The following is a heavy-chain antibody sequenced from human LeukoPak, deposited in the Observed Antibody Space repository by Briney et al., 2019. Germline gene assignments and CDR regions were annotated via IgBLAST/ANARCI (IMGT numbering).Heavy chain of an antibody. CDR3: ARIGYCTNGVCSDY. Sequence: GGSLRLSCTGAGFTFATYTFNWVRQAPGKGLEWVASIGATQTYIYYADSVKGRFTVSRDNAEKSVYLQMNNLRAEDTAVYYCARIGYCTNGVCSDYWGQGTLVTVSS. V-gene: IGHV3-21*04. CDR1: GFTFATYT. D-gene: IGHD2-8*01. CDR2: IGATQTYI. J-gene: IGHJ4*02.